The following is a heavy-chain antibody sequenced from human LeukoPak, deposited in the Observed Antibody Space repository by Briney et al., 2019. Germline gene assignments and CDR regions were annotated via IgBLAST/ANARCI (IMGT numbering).Heavy chain of an antibody. CDR3: AKWMGRDS. Sequence: GGSLRLSCAASGFTFSIYGMHWVRHAPGKGLEWVAAISSDGNGIYYADSMRGRFTIPRDAAKTSLFLQMNSLRVEATAVYYCAKWMGRDSWGKGPLVTVSS. J-gene: IGHJ4*02. D-gene: IGHD5-12*01. V-gene: IGHV3-30*18. CDR1: GFTFSIYG. CDR2: ISSDGNGI.